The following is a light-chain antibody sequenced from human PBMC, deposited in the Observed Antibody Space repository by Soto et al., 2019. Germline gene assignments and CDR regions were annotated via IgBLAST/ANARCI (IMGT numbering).Light chain of an antibody. CDR1: QSINNKY. V-gene: IGKV3-20*01. Sequence: EIVLTQSPGTLSLSPGERATLSCRASQSINNKYLAWYQQEPGQTPRLLINGVSIRATGIPDRFSGSGSGTDFTLTISRLEPEDFAVYYCQLYSGSPWTFGQGTKVEIK. CDR2: GVS. CDR3: QLYSGSPWT. J-gene: IGKJ1*01.